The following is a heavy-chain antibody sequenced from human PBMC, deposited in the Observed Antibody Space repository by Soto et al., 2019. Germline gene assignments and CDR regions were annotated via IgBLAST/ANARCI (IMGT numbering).Heavy chain of an antibody. Sequence: EVQLLESGGGLVQPGGSLRLSCAASGFTFSSYAMSWVRQAPGKGLEWVSAISGSGGSTYYADSVKGRFTISRDNSKNTLYLQMNSLRAEDTAVYYCAKGPSGVVVIIYHAFDIWGQGTMVTVSS. CDR2: ISGSGGST. J-gene: IGHJ3*02. D-gene: IGHD3-22*01. V-gene: IGHV3-23*01. CDR3: AKGPSGVVVIIYHAFDI. CDR1: GFTFSSYA.